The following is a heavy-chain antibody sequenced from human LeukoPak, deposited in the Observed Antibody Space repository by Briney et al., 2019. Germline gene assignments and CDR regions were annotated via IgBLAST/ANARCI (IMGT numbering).Heavy chain of an antibody. J-gene: IGHJ6*02. CDR1: GFTVSSNY. V-gene: IGHV3-66*01. D-gene: IGHD6-19*01. CDR3: ATQHEGGVAGYYYYYGMDV. Sequence: GGSLRLSCAVSGFTVSSNYMSWVRQAPGKGLEWVSVIYSGGSTYYADSVKGRSTISRDNSKNTLYLQMSSLRAEDTAVYYCATQHEGGVAGYYYYYGMDVWGQGTTVTVSS. CDR2: IYSGGST.